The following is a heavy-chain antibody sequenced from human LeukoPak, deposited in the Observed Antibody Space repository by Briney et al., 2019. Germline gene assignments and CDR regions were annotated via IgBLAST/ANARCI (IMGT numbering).Heavy chain of an antibody. CDR1: GFTFSSYS. V-gene: IGHV3-48*01. D-gene: IGHD6-13*01. J-gene: IGHJ4*02. CDR2: ISSSSSTI. CDR3: ARGGRGIAAAGYPDY. Sequence: GGSLRLSCAASGFTFSSYSMNWVRQAPGKGLEWVSYISSSSSTIYYAGSVKGRFTISRDNAKNSLYLQMNSLRAEDTAVYYCARGGRGIAAAGYPDYWGQGTLVTVSS.